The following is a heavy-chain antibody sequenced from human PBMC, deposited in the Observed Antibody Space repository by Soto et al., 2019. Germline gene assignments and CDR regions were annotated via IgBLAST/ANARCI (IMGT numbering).Heavy chain of an antibody. CDR1: GFTFSSYG. CDR2: IWYDGCNK. J-gene: IGHJ4*02. V-gene: IGHV3-33*01. CDR3: ARDSFKGRMVRGVSYYFDY. D-gene: IGHD3-10*01. Sequence: QVQLVESGGGVVQPGRALRLSCAASGFTFSSYGMHWVRQAPGKGLEWVAVIWYDGCNKYYADSVKGRFTISRENYKNTQYLQMNSLRAEDTVVYYCARDSFKGRMVRGVSYYFDYWGQGTLVTVSS.